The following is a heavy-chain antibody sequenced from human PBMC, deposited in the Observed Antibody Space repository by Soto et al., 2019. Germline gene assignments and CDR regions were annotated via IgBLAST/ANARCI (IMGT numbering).Heavy chain of an antibody. D-gene: IGHD3-10*01. J-gene: IGHJ4*02. V-gene: IGHV4-59*08. Sequence: QVQLQESGPGLLKPSETLSLTCTVSGGSIFSHYWTWIRQPPGKGLERIAYISYTGETTENPSLQSRVAMSIDTSKNQFSLKLTSVTAADTAVYYCARLYKGYQDSRTYYLFDFWGQGTLVTVS. CDR2: ISYTGET. CDR1: GGSIFSHY. CDR3: ARLYKGYQDSRTYYLFDF.